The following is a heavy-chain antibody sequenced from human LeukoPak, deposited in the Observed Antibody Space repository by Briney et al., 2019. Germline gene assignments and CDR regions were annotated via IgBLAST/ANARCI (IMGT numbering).Heavy chain of an antibody. J-gene: IGHJ5*02. CDR1: GFTFSSYW. CDR3: ARAAAVSGAFRDNWFDP. Sequence: GGSLRLSCVASGFTFSSYWMTWVRQAPGKGLEWVANIKTDGSQIYYVDSVKGRFTISRDNSKNTLYLQMNSLRAEDTAVYYCARAAAVSGAFRDNWFDPWGQGTLVTVSS. CDR2: IKTDGSQI. V-gene: IGHV3-7*01. D-gene: IGHD6-13*01.